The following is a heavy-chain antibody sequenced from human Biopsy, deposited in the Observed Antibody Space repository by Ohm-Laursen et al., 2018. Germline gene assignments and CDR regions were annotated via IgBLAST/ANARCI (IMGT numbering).Heavy chain of an antibody. J-gene: IGHJ2*01. V-gene: IGHV4-31*01. D-gene: IGHD4-23*01. CDR1: GGSVSSGGFY. CDR3: ARRPYGGTRYWYFDL. Sequence: SQTLSLTCTVSGGSVSSGGFYWGWIRQHPGKGLEWIGYIYYSGTTYYNPSLKSLVTISVDTSKNQFSLKLNSVTAADTAVYYCARRPYGGTRYWYFDLWGRGTLVTVSS. CDR2: IYYSGTT.